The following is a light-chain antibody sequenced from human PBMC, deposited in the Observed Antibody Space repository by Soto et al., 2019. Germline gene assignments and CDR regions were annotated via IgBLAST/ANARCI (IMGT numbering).Light chain of an antibody. V-gene: IGLV7-46*01. CDR3: LVSHSGARV. CDR2: DTH. J-gene: IGLJ3*02. CDR1: SGAVTSGQY. Sequence: QAVVTQEPSLTVSPGGTVTLTCGSSSGAVTSGQYPYWFQQTPGQAPRTLIYDTHNKHSWTPARFSGSLLGGKAALTLSGAQREDEAVYYCLVSHSGARVLGRGTKLTVL.